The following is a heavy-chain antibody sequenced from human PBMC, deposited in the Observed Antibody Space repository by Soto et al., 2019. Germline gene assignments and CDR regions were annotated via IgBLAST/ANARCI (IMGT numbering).Heavy chain of an antibody. V-gene: IGHV4-34*01. Sequence: ETLSLTCAVYGGSFSGYYWSWIRQPPGQGLEWMGEINHSGSTNYNPSLKSRVTISVDTSKNQFSLKLSSVTAADTAVYYCARSLRFLEWLLYYGMDVWGQWTTVTVSS. D-gene: IGHD3-3*01. CDR1: GGSFSGYY. J-gene: IGHJ6*02. CDR3: ARSLRFLEWLLYYGMDV. CDR2: INHSGST.